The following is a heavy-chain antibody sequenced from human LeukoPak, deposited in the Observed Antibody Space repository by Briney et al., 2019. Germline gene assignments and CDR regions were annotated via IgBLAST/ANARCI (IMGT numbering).Heavy chain of an antibody. Sequence: ASVKVSCKASGYTFTNYAISWVRQAPGQGLEWMGWISAYNGNTNYAQKLQGRVTMTTDTSTSTAYMELRSLRSDDTAVYYCARDGYCTSSSCYANAFDIWGQGTMVTVSS. CDR3: ARDGYCTSSSCYANAFDI. CDR2: ISAYNGNT. J-gene: IGHJ3*02. D-gene: IGHD2-2*03. CDR1: GYTFTNYA. V-gene: IGHV1-18*01.